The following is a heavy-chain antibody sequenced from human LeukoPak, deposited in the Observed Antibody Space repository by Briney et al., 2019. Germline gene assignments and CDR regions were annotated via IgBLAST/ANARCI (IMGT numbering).Heavy chain of an antibody. J-gene: IGHJ4*02. CDR3: VKDGIAVAGGGGYFDY. V-gene: IGHV3-43*01. Sequence: PGGSLRLSCAASGFTFDDYAMHWVRQAPGKGLEWVSLISWDGGSTYYADSVKGRFTISRDNSKNSLYLQMNSLRTEDTALYYCVKDGIAVAGGGGYFDYWGQGTLVTVSS. CDR2: ISWDGGST. CDR1: GFTFDDYA. D-gene: IGHD6-19*01.